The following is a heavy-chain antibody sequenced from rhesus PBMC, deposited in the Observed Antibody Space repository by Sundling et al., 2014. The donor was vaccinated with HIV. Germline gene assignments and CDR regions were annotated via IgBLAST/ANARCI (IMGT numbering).Heavy chain of an antibody. V-gene: IGHV4S10*01. Sequence: QVQLQESGPGVVKPSETLSLTCGVSGGSISDSYRWTWIRQFPGKGLEWIGYAYGSTMSTNYHPSLKSRVIISKDTSKNQFSLRLSSVTAADTAVYYCARGLVIIRFDVWGPGVLVTVSS. J-gene: IGHJ5-1*01. CDR3: ARGLVIIRFDV. D-gene: IGHD3-3*01. CDR1: GGSISDSYR. CDR2: AYGSTMST.